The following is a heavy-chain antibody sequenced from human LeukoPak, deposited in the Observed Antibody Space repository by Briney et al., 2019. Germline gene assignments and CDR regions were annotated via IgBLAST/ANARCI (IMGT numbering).Heavy chain of an antibody. Sequence: PGGSLRLSCAASGLNFNSYSMHWVRPAPGQGREWVSYISSSKTIYQADSVKGRFTISRDNSKNTLYLQMNSLRAEDTAVYYCAKCPATGNIAHYYYYYMDVWGKGTTVTVSS. CDR2: ISSSKTI. D-gene: IGHD6-13*01. J-gene: IGHJ6*03. CDR1: GLNFNSYS. V-gene: IGHV3-48*01. CDR3: AKCPATGNIAHYYYYYMDV.